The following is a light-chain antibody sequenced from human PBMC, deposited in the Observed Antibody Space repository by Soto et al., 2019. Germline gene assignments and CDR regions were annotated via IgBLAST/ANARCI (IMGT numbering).Light chain of an antibody. V-gene: IGLV1-47*02. CDR1: SSNLGSNY. CDR3: AAWYDSLSGVWV. J-gene: IGLJ3*02. CDR2: SND. Sequence: QSALTQPPSASGTPGQRVHISCSGGSSNLGSNYVYWYQHFPGAAPTLLIFSNDKRSSGVPDRFSAPKSGTTSSLAIIGLRSDDEATYFCAAWYDSLSGVWVFGGGTKLTVL.